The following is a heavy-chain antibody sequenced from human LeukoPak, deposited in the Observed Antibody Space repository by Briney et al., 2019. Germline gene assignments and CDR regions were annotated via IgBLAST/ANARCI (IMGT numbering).Heavy chain of an antibody. CDR3: AKVRVRYFDWLSYFDY. D-gene: IGHD3-9*01. J-gene: IGHJ4*02. CDR2: ISSSSSTI. Sequence: GGSLRLSCAASGFTFSSYSMNWVRQAPGKGLEWVSYISSSSSTIYYADSVKGRFTISRDNAKNSLYLQMNSLRAEDTAVYYCAKVRVRYFDWLSYFDYWGQGTLVTVSS. CDR1: GFTFSSYS. V-gene: IGHV3-48*01.